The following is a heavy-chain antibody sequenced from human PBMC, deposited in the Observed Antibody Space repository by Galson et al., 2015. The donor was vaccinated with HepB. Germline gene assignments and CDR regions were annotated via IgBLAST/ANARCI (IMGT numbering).Heavy chain of an antibody. CDR1: GYTFASYA. V-gene: IGHV1-3*01. CDR2: INAGNGNT. D-gene: IGHD6-19*01. CDR3: ARVLIAVAGTIGRQNAFDI. Sequence: SVKVSCKASGYTFASYAMHWVRQAPGQRLEWMGWINAGNGNTKYSQKFQGRVTITRDTSASTAYMELSSLRSEDTAVYYCARVLIAVAGTIGRQNAFDIWGQGTMVTVSS. J-gene: IGHJ3*02.